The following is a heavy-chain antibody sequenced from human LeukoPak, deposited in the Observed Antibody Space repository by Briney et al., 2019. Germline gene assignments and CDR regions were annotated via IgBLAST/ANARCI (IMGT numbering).Heavy chain of an antibody. J-gene: IGHJ4*02. D-gene: IGHD3-22*01. CDR1: GFTFSSYA. CDR2: ISGSGGST. Sequence: PGGSLRLSCAASGFTFSSYAMSWVRQAPGKGLEWVSAISGSGGSTYYADSVKGRFTISRDNSKNTLYLQMNSLRAEDTAVYYCARVRYYYDSSGYYFDYWGQGTLVTVSS. CDR3: ARVRYYYDSSGYYFDY. V-gene: IGHV3-23*01.